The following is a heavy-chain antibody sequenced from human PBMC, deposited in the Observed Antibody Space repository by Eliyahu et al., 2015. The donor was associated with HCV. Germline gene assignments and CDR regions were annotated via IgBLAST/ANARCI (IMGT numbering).Heavy chain of an antibody. V-gene: IGHV4-31*03. CDR1: GGSISSXGYX. D-gene: IGHD2-2*01. CDR2: MYNSGST. CDR3: AKLGYCSSTTCPRGGGFDI. Sequence: QVQLQESGPGLVKPSQTLSLTXTVSGGSISSXGYXWXWIRXXPGXGLEWIGYMYNSGSTYYXPSLKSRVTISVDTSKNQFSLKLSSVTAADTAVYYCAKLGYCSSTTCPRGGGFDIWGQGTMVTVSS. J-gene: IGHJ3*02.